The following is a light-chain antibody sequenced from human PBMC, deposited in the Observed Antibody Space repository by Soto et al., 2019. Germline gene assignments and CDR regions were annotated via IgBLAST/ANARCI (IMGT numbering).Light chain of an antibody. CDR3: QQSNNWPWT. CDR1: QSVSSN. V-gene: IGKV3-15*01. Sequence: EIVMTQSPATLSVSPGERVTLSCRASQSVSSNLAWYQQKPGHAPRLFIYGASTRATGVPARFSGSGSGTEFTLTISSLQSEDFAVYYCQQSNNWPWTFGQGTKVEIK. J-gene: IGKJ1*01. CDR2: GAS.